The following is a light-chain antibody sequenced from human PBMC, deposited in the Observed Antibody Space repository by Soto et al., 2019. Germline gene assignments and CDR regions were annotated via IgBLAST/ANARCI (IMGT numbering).Light chain of an antibody. CDR2: GAS. CDR3: WQYASRCWT. CDR1: QNVDINY. Sequence: SQNVDINYLVWYQQKPGQAPRIIIFGASGRVTGIPDRLFCSGSGAAVSLITSGSELPDYLAYYCWQYASRCWTIGQGTKVDIK. J-gene: IGKJ1*01. V-gene: IGKV3-20*01.